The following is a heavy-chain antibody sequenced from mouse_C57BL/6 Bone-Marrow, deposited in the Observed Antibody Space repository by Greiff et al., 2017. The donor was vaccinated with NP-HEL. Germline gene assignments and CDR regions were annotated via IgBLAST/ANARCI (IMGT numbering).Heavy chain of an antibody. D-gene: IGHD4-1*01. CDR1: GYTFTSYW. J-gene: IGHJ3*01. V-gene: IGHV1-64*01. CDR3: AKPPLGGGFAY. Sequence: VQLQQPGAELVKPGASVKLSCKASGYTFTSYWMHWVKQRPGQGLEWIGMIHPNSGSTNYNEKFKSKATLTVDKSSSTAYMQLSSLTSEDSAVYYCAKPPLGGGFAYWGQGTLVTVSA. CDR2: IHPNSGST.